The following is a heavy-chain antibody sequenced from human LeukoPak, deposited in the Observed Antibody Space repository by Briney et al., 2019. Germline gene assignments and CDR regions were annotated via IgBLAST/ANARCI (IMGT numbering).Heavy chain of an antibody. CDR1: GFIFSGSD. CDR2: IRSKSNSYAT. CDR3: TRGDDSGSYYGYYYYMDV. Sequence: GGSLRLSCGASGFIFSGSDVHWLRQSWGKGVEWGGRIRSKSNSYATAYAASVEGRFTISRDDSKNTAYLQMNSLKTEDTAVYYCTRGDDSGSYYGYYYYMDVWGKGTTVTVSS. J-gene: IGHJ6*03. V-gene: IGHV3-73*01. D-gene: IGHD1-26*01.